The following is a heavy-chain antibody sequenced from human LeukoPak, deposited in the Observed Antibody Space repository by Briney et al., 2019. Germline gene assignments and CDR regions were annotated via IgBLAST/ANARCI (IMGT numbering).Heavy chain of an antibody. D-gene: IGHD2/OR15-2a*01. CDR2: INPNSGGT. Sequence: ASVKVSCKASGYTFTGYYIHWVRQAPGQGIEWMGWINPNSGGTNYALKFQGRVTMTRDMSVSTAYMDLSRLRSDDTAVYFCARGRLPTTSSYHSYGMDVWGQGTTVTVSS. J-gene: IGHJ6*02. CDR1: GYTFTGYY. V-gene: IGHV1-2*02. CDR3: ARGRLPTTSSYHSYGMDV.